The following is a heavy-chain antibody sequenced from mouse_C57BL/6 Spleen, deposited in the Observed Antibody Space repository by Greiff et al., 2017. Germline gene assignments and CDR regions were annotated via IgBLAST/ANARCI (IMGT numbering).Heavy chain of an antibody. CDR2: INPNNGGT. V-gene: IGHV1-22*01. CDR1: GYTFTDYN. J-gene: IGHJ2*01. D-gene: IGHD1-1*01. Sequence: EVKLQESGPELVKPGASVKMSCKASGYTFTDYNMHWVKQSHGKSLAWIGYINPNNGGTSYNQKFKGKATLTVNKSSSTAYMELRSLTSEDSAVYYCARGGVVAKDYFDYWGQGTTLTVSS. CDR3: ARGGVVAKDYFDY.